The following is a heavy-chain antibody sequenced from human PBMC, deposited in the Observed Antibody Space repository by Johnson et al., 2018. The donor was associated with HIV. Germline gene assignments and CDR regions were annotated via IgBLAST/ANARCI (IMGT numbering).Heavy chain of an antibody. D-gene: IGHD5-24*01. CDR2: IWYDGSNK. Sequence: QVQLVESGGGVVQPGRSLRLSCAASGFTFSSYGMHWVRQAPGKGLEWVALIWYDGSNKYYADSVKGRFTISRDNSKNTQYLQMNSLRAEDTAVYYCAKDYRDGYNRGWSFDSWGQGTMVTVSS. CDR1: GFTFSSYG. J-gene: IGHJ3*02. V-gene: IGHV3-33*06. CDR3: AKDYRDGYNRGWSFDS.